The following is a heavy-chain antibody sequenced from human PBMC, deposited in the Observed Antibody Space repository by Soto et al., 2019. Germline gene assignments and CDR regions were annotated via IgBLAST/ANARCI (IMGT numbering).Heavy chain of an antibody. Sequence: ASVKVSCKASGYTFTGYYMHWVRQAPGQGLEWMGWVNPNSGGTNYAQKFQGWVTMTRDTSISTAYMELSRLRSDDTAVYYCARVEYCGGDCFEYFDYWGQGTLVTVSS. D-gene: IGHD2-21*02. CDR1: GYTFTGYY. CDR3: ARVEYCGGDCFEYFDY. J-gene: IGHJ4*02. CDR2: VNPNSGGT. V-gene: IGHV1-2*04.